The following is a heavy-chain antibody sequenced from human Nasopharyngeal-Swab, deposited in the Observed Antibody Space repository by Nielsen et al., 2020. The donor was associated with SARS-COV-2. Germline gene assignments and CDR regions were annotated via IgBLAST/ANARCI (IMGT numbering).Heavy chain of an antibody. D-gene: IGHD4-17*01. J-gene: IGHJ4*02. Sequence: GSLRLSCTVSGGSISSSSYYWGWIRQPPGKGLEWIGSIYYSGSTYYNPSLKSRVTISVDTSKNQFSLKLSSVTAADTAVYYCARMAVTTGGFDYWGQGTLVTVSS. CDR3: ARMAVTTGGFDY. CDR1: GGSISSSSYY. V-gene: IGHV4-39*01. CDR2: IYYSGST.